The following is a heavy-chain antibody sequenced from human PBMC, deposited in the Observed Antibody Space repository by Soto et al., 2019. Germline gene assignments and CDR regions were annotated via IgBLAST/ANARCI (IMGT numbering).Heavy chain of an antibody. CDR2: INAGNGNT. CDR3: ARSIVVVTALDY. D-gene: IGHD2-21*02. J-gene: IGHJ4*02. V-gene: IGHV1-3*05. CDR1: GYTFTSYA. Sequence: QVQLVQSGAEEKKPGASVKVSCKASGYTFTSYAMNWVRQAPGQRLEWMGWINAGNGNTKYSQKFQGRVTITRDTSASTAYMELSSLRSEDTAVYYCARSIVVVTALDYWVQGTLVTVSS.